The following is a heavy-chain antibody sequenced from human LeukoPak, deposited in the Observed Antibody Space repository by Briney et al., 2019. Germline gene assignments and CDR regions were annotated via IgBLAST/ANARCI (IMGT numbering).Heavy chain of an antibody. CDR2: IYYSGTT. CDR1: GGSLSSYY. J-gene: IGHJ4*02. CDR3: ARDQSDGYSDY. Sequence: SETLSLTCTVSGGSLSSYYWSWIRQPPGKGLEWIGYIYYSGTTNYNPSLKSRVTISVDTSKNQFSLKLGSVTAADTAVYYCARDQSDGYSDYWGQGTLVTVSS. V-gene: IGHV4-59*01. D-gene: IGHD5-24*01.